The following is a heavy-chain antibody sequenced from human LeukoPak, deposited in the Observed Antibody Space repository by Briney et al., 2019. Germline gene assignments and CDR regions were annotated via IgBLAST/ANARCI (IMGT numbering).Heavy chain of an antibody. Sequence: ASVKVSCKASGYTFTGYYMHWVRQAPGQGLEWMGWINPNSGGTNYAQKFQGRVTMTRDTSISTAYMELSRLRSNDTAVYYCARGSITIFGVAQTNFDYWGQGTLVTVSS. D-gene: IGHD3-3*01. J-gene: IGHJ4*02. V-gene: IGHV1-2*02. CDR3: ARGSITIFGVAQTNFDY. CDR1: GYTFTGYY. CDR2: INPNSGGT.